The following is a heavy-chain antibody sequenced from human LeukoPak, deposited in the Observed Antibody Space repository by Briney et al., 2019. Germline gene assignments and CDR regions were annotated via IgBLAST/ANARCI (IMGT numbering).Heavy chain of an antibody. J-gene: IGHJ4*02. CDR1: GGSFSGYY. D-gene: IGHD6-19*01. CDR2: INHSGST. V-gene: IGHV4-34*01. Sequence: SETLSLTCAVYGGSFSGYYWSWIRQPPGKGLEWIGEINHSGSTNYNPSLKSRVTISVDTSKNQFSLKLSSVTAADTAAYYCARGLVGGWYLDYWGQGTLVTVSS. CDR3: ARGLVGGWYLDY.